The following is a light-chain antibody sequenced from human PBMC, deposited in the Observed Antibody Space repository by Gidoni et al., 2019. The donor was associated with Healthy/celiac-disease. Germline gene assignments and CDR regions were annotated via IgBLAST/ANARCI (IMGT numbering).Light chain of an antibody. CDR2: DAS. V-gene: IGKV1-5*01. Sequence: IQLTQSPPTLSASVGDRVTLTCRASQSISSWLAWYQQKPGKAPKLLIYDASRWESGVPSRFSGSGSGTEFTLTISSLQPDDFATYYCQQYNSYPRTFXXXTKVDIK. J-gene: IGKJ3*01. CDR3: QQYNSYPRT. CDR1: QSISSW.